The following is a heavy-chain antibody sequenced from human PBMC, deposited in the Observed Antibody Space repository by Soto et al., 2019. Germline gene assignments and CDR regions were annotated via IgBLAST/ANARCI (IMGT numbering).Heavy chain of an antibody. CDR1: GESISSSSYY. V-gene: IGHV4-39*01. Sequence: XGTLSLTCIVSGESISSSSYYWGWIRQPPGKGLEWIGSIYYSGRTYYNPSFKSRVTISIDTSKNQFSLRLSSVTATDTAVYYCARQRTTVVTQAYFDHWGQGALVTVSS. J-gene: IGHJ4*02. D-gene: IGHD2-21*02. CDR2: IYYSGRT. CDR3: ARQRTTVVTQAYFDH.